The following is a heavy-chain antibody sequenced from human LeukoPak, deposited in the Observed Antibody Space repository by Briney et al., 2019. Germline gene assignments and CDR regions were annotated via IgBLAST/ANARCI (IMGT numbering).Heavy chain of an antibody. CDR2: INHSGST. J-gene: IGHJ4*02. CDR1: GGSFSGYY. CDR3: ARGEPRDGYNYSYFDY. V-gene: IGHV4-34*01. Sequence: SETLSLTCAVYGGSFSGYYWSWIRQPPGKGLEWIGEINHSGSTNYNPSLKSRVTISVDTSKNQFSLKLSSVTAADTAVYYCARGEPRDGYNYSYFDYWGQGTLVTASS. D-gene: IGHD5-24*01.